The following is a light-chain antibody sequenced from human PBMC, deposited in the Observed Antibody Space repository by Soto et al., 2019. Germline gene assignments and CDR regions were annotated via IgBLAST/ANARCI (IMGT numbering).Light chain of an antibody. J-gene: IGKJ4*01. CDR2: SAS. V-gene: IGKV3-20*01. CDR3: QRYGGSPPVT. Sequence: EVVLTQSPGTLSLSPGERATLSCRASQSFSSSNLAWYQHKPGQPPKLIVYSASRRATGIPDRFIGRGSGTDFTLTISRLEPEDFALYYCQRYGGSPPVTFGGGTKWIS. CDR1: QSFSSSN.